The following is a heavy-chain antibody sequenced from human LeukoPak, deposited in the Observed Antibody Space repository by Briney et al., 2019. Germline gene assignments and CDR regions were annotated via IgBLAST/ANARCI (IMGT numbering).Heavy chain of an antibody. CDR1: GFTFSSYS. J-gene: IGHJ6*03. V-gene: IGHV3-21*01. D-gene: IGHD3-3*01. Sequence: GGSLRVSCAASGFTFSSYSMNWVRQAPGKGVEWVSSISSSSSYIYYADSVKGRFTISRDNAKNSLYLQMNSLRAEDTAVYYCARGFSRFLEWLLSYMDVWGKGTTVTVSS. CDR3: ARGFSRFLEWLLSYMDV. CDR2: ISSSSSYI.